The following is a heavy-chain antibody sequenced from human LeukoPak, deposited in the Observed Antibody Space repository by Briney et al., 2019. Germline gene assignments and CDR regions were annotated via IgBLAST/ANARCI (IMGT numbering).Heavy chain of an antibody. Sequence: GGSLRLSCAASGFTVSSNYMSWVRQVPGKGLKWVSIIYSDDSIYYADSVKGRFTISRDNSKNTLYLQMNSLRAEDTAVYYCARVRGSHIDYWGQGTLVTVSS. V-gene: IGHV3-53*05. CDR1: GFTVSSNY. D-gene: IGHD1-26*01. CDR2: IYSDDSI. J-gene: IGHJ4*02. CDR3: ARVRGSHIDY.